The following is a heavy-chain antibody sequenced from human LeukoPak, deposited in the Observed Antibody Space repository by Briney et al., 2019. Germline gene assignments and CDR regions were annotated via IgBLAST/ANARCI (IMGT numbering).Heavy chain of an antibody. CDR1: GFTLGNYW. Sequence: GESLKISCAASGFTLGNYWMHWVRQAPGKGLVWVSRGDGDGSHSTYADSVKGRFTISRDNAKNTLYLQMNRLTGEDTAVYYCAYSDHFDTWGQGTLVTVSS. J-gene: IGHJ4*02. CDR3: AYSDHFDT. D-gene: IGHD4-17*01. V-gene: IGHV3-74*03. CDR2: GDGDGSHS.